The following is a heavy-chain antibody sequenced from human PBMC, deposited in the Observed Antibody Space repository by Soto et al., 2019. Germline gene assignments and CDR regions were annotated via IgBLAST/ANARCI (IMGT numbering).Heavy chain of an antibody. CDR2: IYPSGMP. V-gene: IGHV4-30-2*01. D-gene: IGHD5-18*01. Sequence: SETLSLTCTVSGGSISNAAYSWSWIRQPPGKGLEWIGYIYPSGMPFYNPSLRSRVTISIDRSNDQFSLNLKSVTAADTALYYCARERGGYGLFDSWGQGTLVTVSS. J-gene: IGHJ4*02. CDR3: ARERGGYGLFDS. CDR1: GGSISNAAYS.